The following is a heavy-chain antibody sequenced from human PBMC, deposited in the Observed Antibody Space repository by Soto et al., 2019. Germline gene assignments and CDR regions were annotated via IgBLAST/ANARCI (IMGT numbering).Heavy chain of an antibody. CDR3: ARGPGLRYFDWLSIHDDVFDI. D-gene: IGHD3-9*01. V-gene: IGHV3-33*01. CDR2: IWSDGSKK. Sequence: GGSLRLSCAASGFIFSSYGVHWVRQAPGKGLEWVALIWSDGSKKYYADSVKGRFSISRDNSKNTLYLQMNSLRADDTAVYYCARGPGLRYFDWLSIHDDVFDIWGQGTTVTVSS. J-gene: IGHJ3*02. CDR1: GFIFSSYG.